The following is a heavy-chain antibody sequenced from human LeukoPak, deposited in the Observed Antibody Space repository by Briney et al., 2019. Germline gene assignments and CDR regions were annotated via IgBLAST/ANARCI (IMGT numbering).Heavy chain of an antibody. CDR2: TYYRSKWYN. D-gene: IGHD2-2*01. Sequence: SQTLSLTCAISEDSVSSNSAAWNWIRQSPSRGLEWLGRTYYRSKWYNDYAVSVKSRITINPDTSKNQFSLQLNSVTPEDTAVYYCASRICSSTSCEHYWGQGTLVTVSS. J-gene: IGHJ4*02. CDR3: ASRICSSTSCEHY. V-gene: IGHV6-1*01. CDR1: EDSVSSNSAA.